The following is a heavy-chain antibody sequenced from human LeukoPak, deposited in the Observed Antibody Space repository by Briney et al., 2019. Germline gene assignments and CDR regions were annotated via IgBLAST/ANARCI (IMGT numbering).Heavy chain of an antibody. D-gene: IGHD4-17*01. CDR1: GYSFTSYW. CDR3: ARQSATVTTEYYFDY. V-gene: IGHV5-51*01. J-gene: IGHJ4*02. Sequence: GESLKTSCKGSGYSFTSYWIGWVRQMPGKGLEWMGIIYPGDSDTRYSPSFQGQVTISADKSISTAYLQWSSLKASDTAMYYCARQSATVTTEYYFDYWGQGTLVTVSS. CDR2: IYPGDSDT.